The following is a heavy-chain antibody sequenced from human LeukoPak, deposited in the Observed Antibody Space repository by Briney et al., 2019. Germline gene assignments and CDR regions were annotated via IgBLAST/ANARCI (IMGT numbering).Heavy chain of an antibody. Sequence: SETLSLTCTVSGGSISNYYWNWIRQPPGQGLEWIGHIYYSGSTNYNPSLKSRVTISVDTSRNQFSLKLSSVTAADTAVYYCARMVESTVTIAFEDWFDPWGQGTLVTVSS. CDR1: GGSISNYY. D-gene: IGHD4-11*01. CDR3: ARMVESTVTIAFEDWFDP. V-gene: IGHV4-59*01. CDR2: IYYSGST. J-gene: IGHJ5*02.